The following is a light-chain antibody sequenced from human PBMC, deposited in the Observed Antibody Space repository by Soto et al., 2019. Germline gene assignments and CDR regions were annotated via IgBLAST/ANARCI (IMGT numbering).Light chain of an antibody. CDR2: TSF. J-gene: IGKJ1*01. V-gene: IGKV1-39*01. CDR3: QQAFSAEWT. CDR1: QSIGTF. Sequence: IKMTQSPSSLSAYDGDRVSITCRASQSIGTFLNWYQQKPGEAPNLLIHTSFTLYSGVPSRFSGTGSGTDFTLTISSLQPEDFATYFCQQAFSAEWTFGQGGNVDI.